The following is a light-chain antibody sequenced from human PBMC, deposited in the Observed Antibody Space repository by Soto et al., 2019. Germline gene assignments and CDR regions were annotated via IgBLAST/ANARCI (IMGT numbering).Light chain of an antibody. Sequence: QSVLTQPPSASGSPGQSVTISCTGTSSDVGGYNFVSWYQQHPGKAPKLMIYEVTKRPSGVPDRFSGSKSGNTASLTVSGLQGEDDADYYCTSYAGSNIPVMFGGGTQLTVL. CDR1: SSDVGGYNF. CDR2: EVT. J-gene: IGLJ3*02. CDR3: TSYAGSNIPVM. V-gene: IGLV2-8*01.